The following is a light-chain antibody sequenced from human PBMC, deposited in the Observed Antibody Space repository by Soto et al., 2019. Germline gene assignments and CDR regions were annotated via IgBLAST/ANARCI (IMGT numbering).Light chain of an antibody. CDR2: LGS. J-gene: IGKJ2*01. CDR1: QSLLYRNGYSY. Sequence: DIVMTQSPLSLPVTPGEPASISCRSSQSLLYRNGYSYLDWYLQKPGQSPQLLIYLGSNRASGVPDRFSGSGSGTDFTLKISRVEAEDVGVYYCMQALQTPLTFGQGTKLEIK. CDR3: MQALQTPLT. V-gene: IGKV2-28*01.